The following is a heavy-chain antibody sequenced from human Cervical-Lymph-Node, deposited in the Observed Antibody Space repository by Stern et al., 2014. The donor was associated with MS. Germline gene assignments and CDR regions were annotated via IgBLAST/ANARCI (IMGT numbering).Heavy chain of an antibody. CDR1: GDSIASTSYY. CDR2: IYYSGTT. V-gene: IGHV4-31*03. D-gene: IGHD2/OR15-2a*01. Sequence: DQLVESGPGLVKPSQTLSLTCTVSGDSIASTSYYWSWLRQHPTQGLEWIGYIYYSGTTYYTPSLQSRLSLSVDTSKNQFSLKLNSVTAADTAIYYCARFRTIYDWFDPWGQGTLVTVSS. CDR3: ARFRTIYDWFDP. J-gene: IGHJ5*02.